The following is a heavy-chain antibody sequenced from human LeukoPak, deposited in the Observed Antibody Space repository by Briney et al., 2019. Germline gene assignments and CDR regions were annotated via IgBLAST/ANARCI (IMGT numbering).Heavy chain of an antibody. CDR3: AKRLTTVTTADY. V-gene: IGHV3-9*01. Sequence: GGSLRLTCAASGFTFDDYAMHWVRHAPGKGLEWVSGISWNRGSIGYADSVKGRFTISRDNAKNSLYLQMNSLRAEDTAVYYCAKRLTTVTTADYWGQGTLVTVSS. CDR1: GFTFDDYA. CDR2: ISWNRGSI. J-gene: IGHJ4*02. D-gene: IGHD4-17*01.